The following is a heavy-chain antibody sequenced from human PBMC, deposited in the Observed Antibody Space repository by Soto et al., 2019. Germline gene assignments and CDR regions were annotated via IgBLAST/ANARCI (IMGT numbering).Heavy chain of an antibody. Sequence: GESLKISCKGSGYTFTRYWISWVRQMPGKGLECLGIIYPGDSDTRYSPSFQGQVTISADKSINTAYLQWSSLKASDTAIYYCARTKDYGGNSRSPFDFWGQGTLVTVSS. CDR2: IYPGDSDT. J-gene: IGHJ4*02. V-gene: IGHV5-51*01. D-gene: IGHD4-17*01. CDR1: GYTFTRYW. CDR3: ARTKDYGGNSRSPFDF.